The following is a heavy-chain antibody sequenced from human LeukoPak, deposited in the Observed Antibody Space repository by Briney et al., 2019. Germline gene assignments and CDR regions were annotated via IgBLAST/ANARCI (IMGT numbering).Heavy chain of an antibody. V-gene: IGHV4-59*08. CDR1: GGSLSGHW. Sequence: PSETLSLTCTVSGGSLSGHWWSWIRQPPGKGLECIGYIYYSGNTNYNPSLNTRVTISVDTSKNQFYLNLRSVAAADTAVYYCAGLHFAAAEEFDPWGQGTLVTVSS. CDR2: IYYSGNT. J-gene: IGHJ5*02. D-gene: IGHD6-13*01. CDR3: AGLHFAAAEEFDP.